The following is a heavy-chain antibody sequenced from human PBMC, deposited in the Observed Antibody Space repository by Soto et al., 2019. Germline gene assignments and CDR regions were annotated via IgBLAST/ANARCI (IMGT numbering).Heavy chain of an antibody. Sequence: GGSLRLSCAASGFTFSSYGMHWVRQAPGKGLVWVSRINSDGSSTSYADSVKGRFTISRDNAKNTLYLQMNSLRAEDTAVYYWAREPLYYDYIWGSYRPGNWFDPWGQGTLVTVSS. V-gene: IGHV3-74*01. CDR1: GFTFSSYG. CDR3: AREPLYYDYIWGSYRPGNWFDP. J-gene: IGHJ5*02. CDR2: INSDGSST. D-gene: IGHD3-16*02.